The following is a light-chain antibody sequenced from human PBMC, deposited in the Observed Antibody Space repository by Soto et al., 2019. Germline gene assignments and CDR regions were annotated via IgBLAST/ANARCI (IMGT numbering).Light chain of an antibody. Sequence: ILMTQSPSSLSASTVDRVTITFRASQSISSWLAWYQQKPGKAPNLLIYKASHLENGVPSRFSGSGSGTEFTLTISSLQPGDFATYYCQHYNTHPWTFGQGTKLDIK. J-gene: IGKJ1*01. V-gene: IGKV1-5*03. CDR2: KAS. CDR3: QHYNTHPWT. CDR1: QSISSW.